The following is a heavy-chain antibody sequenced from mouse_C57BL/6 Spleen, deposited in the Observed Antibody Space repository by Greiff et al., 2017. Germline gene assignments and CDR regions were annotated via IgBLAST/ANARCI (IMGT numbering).Heavy chain of an antibody. Sequence: VQLQQSGPGLVAPSQSLSITCTVSGFSLTSYGVSWVRQPPGKGLEWLGVIWGDGSTNYDSALISRLSISKDNSKSQVILKLNSLQTDDTATYYCANIYYDYDKAWFAYWGQGTLVTVSA. CDR2: IWGDGST. CDR3: ANIYYDYDKAWFAY. J-gene: IGHJ3*01. V-gene: IGHV2-3*01. CDR1: GFSLTSYG. D-gene: IGHD2-4*01.